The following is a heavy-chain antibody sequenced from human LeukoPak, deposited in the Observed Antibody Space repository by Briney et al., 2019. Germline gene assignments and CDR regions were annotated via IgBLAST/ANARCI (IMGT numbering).Heavy chain of an antibody. CDR2: IIPILGIA. Sequence: SVKVSCKASGGTFSSYAISWVRQAPGQGLEWMGRIIPILGIANYAQKFQGRVTITADKSTSTAYMELSSLRSEDTAVYYCARNYYNDLIPYHYYYYMDVWGKGTTVTVSS. D-gene: IGHD3-10*01. V-gene: IGHV1-69*04. CDR1: GGTFSSYA. CDR3: ARNYYNDLIPYHYYYYMDV. J-gene: IGHJ6*03.